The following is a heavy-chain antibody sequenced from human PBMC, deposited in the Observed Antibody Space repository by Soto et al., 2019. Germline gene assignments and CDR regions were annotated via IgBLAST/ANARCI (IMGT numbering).Heavy chain of an antibody. Sequence: GGSLRLSCAASGFTFRSYGMHWVRQAPGKGLEWVAVIWYDGSNKFYADSVKGRFTISRDNSKNTLYLQMNSLRAEDTAVYYCARGYSSGSMTLDYWGQGTLVTVSS. CDR2: IWYDGSNK. CDR1: GFTFRSYG. D-gene: IGHD3-22*01. CDR3: ARGYSSGSMTLDY. J-gene: IGHJ4*02. V-gene: IGHV3-33*01.